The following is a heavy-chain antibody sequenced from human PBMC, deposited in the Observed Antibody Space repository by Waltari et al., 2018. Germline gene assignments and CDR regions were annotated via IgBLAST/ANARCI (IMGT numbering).Heavy chain of an antibody. CDR3: ATCLMFAGYFDL. V-gene: IGHV1-24*01. CDR2: FDPEDGET. Sequence: QVQLVQSGAGGTKPGASVTVSCKVSGYTLSELSMHWVRQAPGKGLEWMGGFDPEDGETIYAQKFQGRVTMTEDTSTDTAYMELSSLRSEDTAVYYCATCLMFAGYFDLWGRGTLVTVSS. D-gene: IGHD3-10*02. CDR1: GYTLSELS. J-gene: IGHJ2*01.